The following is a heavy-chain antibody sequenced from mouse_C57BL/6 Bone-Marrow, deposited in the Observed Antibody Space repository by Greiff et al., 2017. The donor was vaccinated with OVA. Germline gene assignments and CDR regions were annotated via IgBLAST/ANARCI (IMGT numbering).Heavy chain of an antibody. D-gene: IGHD1-1*01. Sequence: VQLQQPGAELVKPGASVKLSCKASGYTFTSYWMHWVKQRPGQGLEWIGMIHPNSGSTNYNEKFKSKATLTVDKSSSTAYMQLSSLTSEDSAVYYCARQRFYYGSSYLAWFAYWGQGTLVTVSA. V-gene: IGHV1-64*01. CDR3: ARQRFYYGSSYLAWFAY. J-gene: IGHJ3*01. CDR1: GYTFTSYW. CDR2: IHPNSGST.